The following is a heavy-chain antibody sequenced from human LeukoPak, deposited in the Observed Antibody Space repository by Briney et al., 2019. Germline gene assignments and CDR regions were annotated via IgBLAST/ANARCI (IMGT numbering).Heavy chain of an antibody. CDR2: IPSDGSDN. J-gene: IGHJ4*02. V-gene: IGHV3-30*02. Sequence: PGGSLRLSCAASVFTFSTYGFHWVRQAPGKGLEWVAFIPSDGSDNYYANSVKGRFTISRDNSKNTLSLQMNSLRSEDTAVYYCAKGLGDYDDFRLGYWGQGTLVTVSS. CDR3: AKGLGDYDDFRLGY. D-gene: IGHD4-17*01. CDR1: VFTFSTYG.